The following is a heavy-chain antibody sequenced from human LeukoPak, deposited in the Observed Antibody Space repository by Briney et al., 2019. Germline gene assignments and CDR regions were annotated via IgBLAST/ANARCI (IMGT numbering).Heavy chain of an antibody. V-gene: IGHV3-23*01. CDR2: ISVAGTA. J-gene: IGHJ4*02. CDR3: AKARVTTGYYMQVDY. Sequence: GGSLRLSCAASGFTFSTYAMTWVRQAPGKGLEWVSVISVAGTAHYADPMKGRFTIFRDNSKNTVYLQLGSLRPEDTAVYYCAKARVTTGYYMQVDYWGQGTLVTVSS. CDR1: GFTFSTYA. D-gene: IGHD3-9*01.